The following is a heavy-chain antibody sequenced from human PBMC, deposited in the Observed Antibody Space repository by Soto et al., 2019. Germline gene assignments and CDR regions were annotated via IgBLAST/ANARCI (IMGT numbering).Heavy chain of an antibody. CDR2: IYYSGSS. D-gene: IGHD6-13*01. CDR3: ARSIGFTSSWDY. CDR1: GGSISSYY. V-gene: IGHV4-59*08. J-gene: IGHJ4*02. Sequence: SDTLSLTCTVSGGSISSYYWSWIRQPPGKGLEWIGYIYYSGSSNYNPSLKSRVTISVDASKNQFSLKLSSVTAADTAVYYCARSIGFTSSWDYWGQGALVTVSS.